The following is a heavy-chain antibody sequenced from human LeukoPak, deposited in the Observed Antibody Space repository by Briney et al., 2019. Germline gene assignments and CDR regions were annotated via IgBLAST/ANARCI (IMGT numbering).Heavy chain of an antibody. V-gene: IGHV1-69*05. D-gene: IGHD2-2*01. Sequence: SVKVSCKASGGTFSSYAISWVRQAPGQGLEWMGGIIPIFGTANYAQKLQGRVTMTTDTSTSTAYMELRSLRSDDTAVYYCARDGWDIVVVPAAKEAGDYWGQGTLVTVSS. CDR2: IIPIFGTA. CDR3: ARDGWDIVVVPAAKEAGDY. J-gene: IGHJ4*02. CDR1: GGTFSSYA.